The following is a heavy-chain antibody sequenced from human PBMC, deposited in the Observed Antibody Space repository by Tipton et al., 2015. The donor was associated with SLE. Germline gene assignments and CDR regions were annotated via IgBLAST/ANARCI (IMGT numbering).Heavy chain of an antibody. V-gene: IGHV1-46*01. J-gene: IGHJ4*02. Sequence: QSGPEVKKPGASVKVSCKASGYTFTSYGISWVRQAPGQGLEWMGIINPSGGSTSYAQKFQGRVTMTRDTSTSTVYMELSSLRSEDTAVYYCARWPTGDLHAFDYWGQGTLVTVSS. CDR3: ARWPTGDLHAFDY. CDR1: GYTFTSYG. D-gene: IGHD7-27*01. CDR2: INPSGGST.